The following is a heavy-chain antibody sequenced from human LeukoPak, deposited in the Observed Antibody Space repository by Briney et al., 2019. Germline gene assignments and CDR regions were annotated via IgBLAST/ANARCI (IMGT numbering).Heavy chain of an antibody. CDR3: ARGCQVWMQLKEVCAFDI. CDR1: GFTFSSYD. V-gene: IGHV3-13*05. J-gene: IGHJ3*02. Sequence: GGSLRLSCAASGFTFSSYDMHWVRHATGKGLEWVSAIGTAGDPYYTGSVKGRFTISRENAKNSMYRQMNSLGAGDTAVYYCARGCQVWMQLKEVCAFDIWGQGTMVTVSS. CDR2: IGTAGDP. D-gene: IGHD5-18*01.